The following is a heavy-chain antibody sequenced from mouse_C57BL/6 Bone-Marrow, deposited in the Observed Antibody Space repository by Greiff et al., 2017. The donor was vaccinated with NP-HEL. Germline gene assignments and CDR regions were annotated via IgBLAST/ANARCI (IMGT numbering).Heavy chain of an antibody. CDR1: GYTFTSYG. J-gene: IGHJ2*01. V-gene: IGHV1-81*01. Sequence: VKLQQSGAELARPGASVKLSCKASGYTFTSYGISWVKQRTGQGLEWIGEIYPRSGNTYYNEKFKGKATLTADKSSSTAYMELRSLTSEDSAVYFCAPYYYGSRRFDYWGQGTTLTVSS. CDR3: APYYYGSRRFDY. CDR2: IYPRSGNT. D-gene: IGHD1-1*01.